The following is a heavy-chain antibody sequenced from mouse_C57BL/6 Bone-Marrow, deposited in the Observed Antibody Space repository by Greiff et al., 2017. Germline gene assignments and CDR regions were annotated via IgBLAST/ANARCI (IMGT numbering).Heavy chain of an antibody. CDR2: LAPSDSYT. CDR3: ARSGNWDHFDY. Sequence: LQLQQPGAELVRPGTSVKLSCKASGYTFPSYWMHWVKQRPGQRLEWIGVLAPSDSYTNYNQKFKGKATLTVDTSSSTAYMQLSSLTSEDSAVYYCARSGNWDHFDYWGQGTTLTVSS. V-gene: IGHV1-59*01. J-gene: IGHJ2*01. D-gene: IGHD4-1*01. CDR1: GYTFPSYW.